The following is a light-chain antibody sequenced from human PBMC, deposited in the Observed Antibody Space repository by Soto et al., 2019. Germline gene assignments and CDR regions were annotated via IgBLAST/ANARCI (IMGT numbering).Light chain of an antibody. CDR1: QSISRY. CDR2: DAS. Sequence: EVGLTQSPAALSLSPGERATLSYRASQSISRYLAWYQQKPGQAPRLLIYDASTRATGIPARFSGSGSGTDFALTISSLQSEDFAVYYCQHYNYWPYTFGQGTKVDIK. CDR3: QHYNYWPYT. J-gene: IGKJ2*01. V-gene: IGKV3-11*01.